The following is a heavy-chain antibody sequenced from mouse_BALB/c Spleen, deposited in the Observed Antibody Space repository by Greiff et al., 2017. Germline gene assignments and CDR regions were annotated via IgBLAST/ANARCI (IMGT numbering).Heavy chain of an antibody. D-gene: IGHD2-2*01. V-gene: IGHV3-1*02. CDR3: ARCDGYDGYFDG. CDR2: IHYSGST. CDR1: GYSITSGYS. J-gene: IGHJ1*01. Sequence: EVRLQQSGPDLVKPSQSLSLTCTVTGYSITSGYSWHWIRQFPGKKLEWMGYIHYSGSTNYNPSLKSRISITRDTSKNQFFLQLNSVTTEDTATYYCARCDGYDGYFDGWGAGTTVTVSS.